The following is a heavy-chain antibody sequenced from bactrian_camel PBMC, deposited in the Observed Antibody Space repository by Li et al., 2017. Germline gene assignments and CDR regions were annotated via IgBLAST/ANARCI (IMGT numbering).Heavy chain of an antibody. CDR1: GYGSSRKC. V-gene: IGHV3-2*01. CDR2: IYGRTGTT. D-gene: IGHD1*01. J-gene: IGHJ4*01. CDR3: AADPNVASLRAGSWRY. Sequence: HVQLVESGGGSVQAGGSLRLSCAASGYGSSRKCMGWFRQAPGKEREGVARIYGRTGTTDYVDSVKGRFAITRDYSSNTMYLQMDRLRPEDTAMYYCAADPNVASLRAGSWRYWGQGTQVTVS.